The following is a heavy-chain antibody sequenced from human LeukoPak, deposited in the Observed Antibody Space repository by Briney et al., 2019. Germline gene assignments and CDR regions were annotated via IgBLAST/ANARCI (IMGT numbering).Heavy chain of an antibody. Sequence: PGGSLRLSCAASGFTFGCYAIHWVRQAPGKGLEWVSVISYDGSNKYYADSVKGRFTISRDNSKNTLYVQMNSLRAEDTAVYYCAKDLNWNGDYWGQGTLVTVSS. CDR2: ISYDGSNK. CDR1: GFTFGCYA. V-gene: IGHV3-30-3*01. CDR3: AKDLNWNGDY. D-gene: IGHD1-1*01. J-gene: IGHJ4*02.